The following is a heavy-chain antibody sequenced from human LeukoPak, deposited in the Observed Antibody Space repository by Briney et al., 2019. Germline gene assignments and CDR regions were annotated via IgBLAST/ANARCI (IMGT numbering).Heavy chain of an antibody. V-gene: IGHV1-3*03. CDR3: ARGGRIKIFGEVIRTVKDDAFDI. CDR2: INAGTGNT. J-gene: IGHJ3*02. Sequence: ASVKVSCKTSGYTFTNYAMHWVRQAPGQRLEWMGWINAGTGNTKSSQTFQGRVTITRDTSASTAYMELSGLRSEDVAVYYCARGGRIKIFGEVIRTVKDDAFDIWGQGTMVTVSS. D-gene: IGHD3-3*01. CDR1: GYTFTNYA.